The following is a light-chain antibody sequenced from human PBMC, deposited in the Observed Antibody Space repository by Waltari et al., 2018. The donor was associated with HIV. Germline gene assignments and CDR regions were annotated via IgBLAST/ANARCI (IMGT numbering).Light chain of an antibody. V-gene: IGLV2-14*03. Sequence: ARIQPASVSGSPGRSITISCSRSQTAIGLDNYVPCYQQFSGKAHKLIIYDVHKRPAVLSDRFSGSKSGNIASLTISGLQTDDEAVYFCSSFSSGPSLYIFG. CDR2: DVH. J-gene: IGLJ1*01. CDR1: QTAIGLDNY. CDR3: SSFSSGPSLYI.